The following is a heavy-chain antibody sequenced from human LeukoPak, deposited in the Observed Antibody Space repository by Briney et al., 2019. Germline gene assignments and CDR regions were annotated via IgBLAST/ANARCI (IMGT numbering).Heavy chain of an antibody. V-gene: IGHV3-21*01. CDR3: ARDRTNAFDI. CDR1: GFTFSSYS. CDR2: ISSSSSYI. D-gene: IGHD3-3*01. Sequence: GGSLRLSCAASGFTFSSYSMNWVRQAPGKGLEWVSSISSSSSYIYYADSVKGRFIISRDNAKNSLYLQMNSLRAEDTAVYYCARDRTNAFDIWGQGTMVTVSS. J-gene: IGHJ3*02.